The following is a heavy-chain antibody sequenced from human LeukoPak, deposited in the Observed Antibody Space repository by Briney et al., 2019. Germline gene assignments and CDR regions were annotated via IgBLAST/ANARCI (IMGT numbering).Heavy chain of an antibody. Sequence: GGSLRLSCAPSGFTFSRHGMHWVRQAPGKGLEWVAIISNDGSRKYYAHSVEGRFTISRDNSKNTLYLQMDSLRAEDTAVYYCARDRAWNYFDYWGREPWSPSPQ. V-gene: IGHV3-30*03. CDR3: ARDRAWNYFDY. CDR1: GFTFSRHG. J-gene: IGHJ4*02. CDR2: ISNDGSRK. D-gene: IGHD3-3*01.